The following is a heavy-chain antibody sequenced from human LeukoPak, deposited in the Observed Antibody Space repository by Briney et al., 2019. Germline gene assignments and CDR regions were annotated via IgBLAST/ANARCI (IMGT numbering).Heavy chain of an antibody. J-gene: IGHJ4*02. V-gene: IGHV4-39*07. CDR1: GGSISSSSYY. Sequence: PSETLFLTCTVSGGSISSSSYYWGWIRQPPGKGLEWIGSIYYSGSTYYNPSLKSRVTISVDTSKNQFSLKLSSVTAADTAVYYCARENIAAAGTLFDYWGQGTLVTVSS. D-gene: IGHD6-13*01. CDR3: ARENIAAAGTLFDY. CDR2: IYYSGST.